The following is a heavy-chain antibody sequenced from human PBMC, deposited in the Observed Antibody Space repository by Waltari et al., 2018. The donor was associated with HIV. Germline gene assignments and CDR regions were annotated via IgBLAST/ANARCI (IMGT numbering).Heavy chain of an antibody. CDR2: TSFDGSNN. CDR1: GFRFSGDG. CDR3: AKDKSGSLHYYYYYGMDV. D-gene: IGHD1-26*01. J-gene: IGHJ6*04. Sequence: QVQLVESGGGVVKRGGSLRLSCTASGFRFSGDGMHWVRQAPGKGLEWVAATSFDGSNNYYAQSVKGRFTISRDNVKNMLHLQMNSLKIEDTAVYYCAKDKSGSLHYYYYYGMDVWGKGTTVAASS. V-gene: IGHV3-30*18.